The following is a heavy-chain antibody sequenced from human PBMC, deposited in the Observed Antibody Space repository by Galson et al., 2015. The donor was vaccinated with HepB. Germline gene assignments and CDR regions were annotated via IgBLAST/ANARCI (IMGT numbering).Heavy chain of an antibody. CDR3: AAGGRSAWYFDS. V-gene: IGHV1-69*13. CDR1: GGTFNSLA. CDR2: IIPIFETA. Sequence: SVKVSCKASGGTFNSLAISWMRQAPGQGLEWIGGIIPIFETANYAQNFQGRVTITADESTTTAYMEVTGLTSDDTAMFYCAAGGRSAWYFDSWGQGTLVTVSS. D-gene: IGHD6-19*01. J-gene: IGHJ4*02.